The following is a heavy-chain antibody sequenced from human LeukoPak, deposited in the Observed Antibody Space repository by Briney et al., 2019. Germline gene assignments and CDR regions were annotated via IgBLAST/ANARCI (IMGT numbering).Heavy chain of an antibody. D-gene: IGHD2-21*02. CDR3: ARLEVTDSYYFDY. V-gene: IGHV4-39*01. J-gene: IGHJ4*02. Sequence: SETLSLTCTVSGGSIRSSYYYWGWIRQPPGKGLEWIGSIYDSGSTYYNPSLKSRVTISVDKSKNQFSLKLSSVTAADTAVYYCARLEVTDSYYFDYWGQGTLVTVSS. CDR1: GGSIRSSYYY. CDR2: IYDSGST.